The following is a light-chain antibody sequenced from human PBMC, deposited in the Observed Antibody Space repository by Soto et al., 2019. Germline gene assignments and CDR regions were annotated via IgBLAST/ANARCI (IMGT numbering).Light chain of an antibody. CDR3: QQYGSSPALT. V-gene: IGKV3-20*01. CDR1: QSVSSSY. Sequence: EIVLTQSPGTLSLSPGEGATLSWRASQSVSSSYLAWYQQKPGQAPRLLIYGASSRATGIPDRFSGSGSGTDFTLTISRLEPEDFAVYYCQQYGSSPALTFGGGTKVDIK. CDR2: GAS. J-gene: IGKJ4*01.